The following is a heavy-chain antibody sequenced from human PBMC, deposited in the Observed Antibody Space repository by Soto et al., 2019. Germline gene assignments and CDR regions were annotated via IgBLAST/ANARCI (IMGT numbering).Heavy chain of an antibody. V-gene: IGHV1-69*13. CDR1: GGTFSSYA. J-gene: IGHJ4*02. D-gene: IGHD3-22*01. CDR2: IIPIFGTA. Sequence: SVKVSCKASGGTFSSYAISWVRQAPGQGLEWMGGIIPIFGTANYAQKFQGRVTITADESTSTAYMELSSLRSEDTAVYYCARGYYESSGYSPPGYWGQGTLVTVSS. CDR3: ARGYYESSGYSPPGY.